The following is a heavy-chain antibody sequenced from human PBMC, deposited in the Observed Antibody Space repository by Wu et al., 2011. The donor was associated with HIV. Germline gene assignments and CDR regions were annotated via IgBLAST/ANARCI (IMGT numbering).Heavy chain of an antibody. Sequence: QVQLVQSGAEVKKPGSSVKVSCKASGGTFSSYAISWVRQAPGQGLEWMGGIIPIFGTANYAQKFQGRVTITADESTSTAYMELSSLRSEDTAVYYCARDYDFWSGPETYYYYYYMDVWGKGTTVTVSS. D-gene: IGHD3-3*01. J-gene: IGHJ6*03. CDR3: ARDYDFWSGPETYYYYYYMDV. CDR2: IIPIFGTA. CDR1: GGTFSSYA. V-gene: IGHV1-69*12.